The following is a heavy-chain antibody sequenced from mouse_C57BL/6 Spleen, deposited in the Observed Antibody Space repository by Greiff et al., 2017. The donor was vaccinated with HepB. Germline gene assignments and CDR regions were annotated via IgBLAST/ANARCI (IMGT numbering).Heavy chain of an antibody. CDR3: ARGYGTYWYFDD. CDR2: IYPSDSET. V-gene: IGHV1-61*01. D-gene: IGHD2-1*01. J-gene: IGHJ1*03. Sequence: QVQLQQPGAELVRPGSSVKLSCKASGYTFTSYWMDWVKQRPGQGLEWIGNIYPSDSETHYNQKFKDKATLTVDKSSSTAYMQLSSLTSEDSAVYDCARGYGTYWYFDDWGTGTTVTVSS. CDR1: GYTFTSYW.